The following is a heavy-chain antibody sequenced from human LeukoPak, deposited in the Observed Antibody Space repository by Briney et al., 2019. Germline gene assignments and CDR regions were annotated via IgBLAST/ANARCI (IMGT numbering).Heavy chain of an antibody. CDR3: ARARGSGSYSYFQH. D-gene: IGHD3-10*01. CDR2: IYYSGST. CDR1: GGSISSSSYY. J-gene: IGHJ1*01. Sequence: SETLSLTCTVSGGSISSSSYYWGWIRQPPGKGLEWIGSIYYSGSTYYNPSLKSRVTISVDTSKNQFSLKLSSVTAADTAVYYCARARGSGSYSYFQHWGQGTLVTVSS. V-gene: IGHV4-39*07.